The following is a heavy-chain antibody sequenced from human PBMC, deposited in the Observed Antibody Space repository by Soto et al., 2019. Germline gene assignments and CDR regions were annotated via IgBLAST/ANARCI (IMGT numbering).Heavy chain of an antibody. CDR1: GFTFRTFA. Sequence: QVQLVESGGRVVQPGRSLRLSCAASGFTFRTFAMHWVRQAPGKGLEWVAVISNDGSIKYFLDSVKGRFTISRDNSNNTLSLQMDSLRAEDTAVYYCARDKKPFNWSPSILKSYSCGMDVWGQGTTVTVSS. J-gene: IGHJ6*02. CDR2: ISNDGSIK. V-gene: IGHV3-30-3*01. CDR3: ARDKKPFNWSPSILKSYSCGMDV. D-gene: IGHD1-1*01.